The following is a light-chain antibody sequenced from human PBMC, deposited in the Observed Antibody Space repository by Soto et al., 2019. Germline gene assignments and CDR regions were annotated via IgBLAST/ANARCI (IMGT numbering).Light chain of an antibody. CDR1: QSVGSTY. CDR3: QQYGSSPT. J-gene: IGKJ1*01. V-gene: IGKV3-20*01. Sequence: EIVLTQSPGTLSLSPGERATLSCRASQSVGSTYLAWYQQKPGRAPRLLIYGASSRGTDIPDRFTGSGSGTDFTLTINRLEPEDFAVYYCQQYGSSPTFGQGTKV. CDR2: GAS.